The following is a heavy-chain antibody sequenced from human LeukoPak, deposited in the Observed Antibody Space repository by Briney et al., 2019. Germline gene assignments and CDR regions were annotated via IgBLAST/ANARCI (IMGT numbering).Heavy chain of an antibody. CDR1: GGPINSYY. CDR2: IYYSGST. V-gene: IGHV4-59*01. Sequence: SETLSLTCTVSGGPINSYYWNWIPQPPGKGLEWIGYIYYSGSTNYNPSLRSRVTISLDTSKKQFSLKLSSVTAADTAIYYCAREGGTVPDYWGQGTLVTVSS. D-gene: IGHD4-17*01. CDR3: AREGGTVPDY. J-gene: IGHJ4*02.